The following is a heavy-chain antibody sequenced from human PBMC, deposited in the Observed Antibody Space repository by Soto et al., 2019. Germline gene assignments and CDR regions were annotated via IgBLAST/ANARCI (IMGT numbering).Heavy chain of an antibody. Sequence: EVQLLESGGGLVQPGGSLRLSCAASGFTFSSYAMSWVRQAPGKGLEWVSAISGSGGSTYYADSVKGRFTISRNNSKNTLYLQMNSLRAEDTVVYDSAKGAQQLARLYYFDYWGQGTLVTVSS. V-gene: IGHV3-23*01. D-gene: IGHD6-13*01. CDR2: ISGSGGST. CDR1: GFTFSSYA. J-gene: IGHJ4*02. CDR3: AKGAQQLARLYYFDY.